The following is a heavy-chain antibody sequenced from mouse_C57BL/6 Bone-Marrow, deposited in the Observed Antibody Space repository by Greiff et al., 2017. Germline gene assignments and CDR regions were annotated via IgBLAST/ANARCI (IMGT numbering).Heavy chain of an antibody. Sequence: QVQLKESGPELVKPGASVKLSCKASGYTFTSYDINWVKQRPGQGLEWIGWIYPRDGSTKYNEKFKGKATLTVDTSSSTAYMELHSLTSEDSAVYFCARLEFDVRSGDWDFDVWGTGTTVTVSS. V-gene: IGHV1-85*01. CDR3: ARLEFDVRSGDWDFDV. J-gene: IGHJ1*03. CDR2: IYPRDGST. CDR1: GYTFTSYD.